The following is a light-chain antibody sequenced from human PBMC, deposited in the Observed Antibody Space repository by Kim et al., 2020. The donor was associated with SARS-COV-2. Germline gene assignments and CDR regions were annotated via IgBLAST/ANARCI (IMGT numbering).Light chain of an antibody. V-gene: IGKV3-11*01. CDR2: DAS. Sequence: SLSPGERATLACWASQSVSRCVAWYQQKPGQAPRLLVYDASNRATGIPARFSGSGSETDFTLTISSLEPEDFAVYYCQQYSNLITFGQGTRLEIK. J-gene: IGKJ5*01. CDR3: QQYSNLIT. CDR1: QSVSRC.